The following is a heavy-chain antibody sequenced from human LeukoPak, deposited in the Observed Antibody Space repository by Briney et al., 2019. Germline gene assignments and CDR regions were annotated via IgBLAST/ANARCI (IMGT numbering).Heavy chain of an antibody. V-gene: IGHV3-30*03. CDR1: GFTFSSYG. D-gene: IGHD2-2*02. Sequence: GGSLRLSCAASGFTFSSYGMHRVRQAPGKGLEWVAVISYDGSNKYYADSVKGRFTISRDNSKNTLYLQMNSLRAEDTTVYYCARDGGDIVVVPAAIQGSYFGYWGQGTLVTVSS. CDR2: ISYDGSNK. J-gene: IGHJ4*02. CDR3: ARDGGDIVVVPAAIQGSYFGY.